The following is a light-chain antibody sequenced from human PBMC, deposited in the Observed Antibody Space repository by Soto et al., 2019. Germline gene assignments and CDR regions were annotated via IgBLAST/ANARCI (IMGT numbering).Light chain of an antibody. J-gene: IGKJ1*01. CDR1: QSVSSN. Sequence: EIVMTQSPATLSVSPRERATLSCRASQSVSSNLAWYQQKPGQSPRLLIYGASTRATGIPARFSGSGSGTEFTLTISSLQSEDFVIYYCQHYNNWPPWTFGQGTKVEIK. CDR3: QHYNNWPPWT. V-gene: IGKV3-15*01. CDR2: GAS.